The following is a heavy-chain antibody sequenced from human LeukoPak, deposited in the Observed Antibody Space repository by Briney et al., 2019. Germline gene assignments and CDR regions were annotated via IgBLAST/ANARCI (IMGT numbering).Heavy chain of an antibody. Sequence: PGGSLRLSCAASGFTFSSYAMSWVRQAPGKGLEWVSAISVSGGSTYYADSVKGRFTISRDNSKNTLYLQMNSLRAEDTAVYYCARGSYYGGLGDYFDYWGQGTLVTVSS. V-gene: IGHV3-23*01. J-gene: IGHJ4*02. CDR3: ARGSYYGGLGDYFDY. D-gene: IGHD1-26*01. CDR2: ISVSGGST. CDR1: GFTFSSYA.